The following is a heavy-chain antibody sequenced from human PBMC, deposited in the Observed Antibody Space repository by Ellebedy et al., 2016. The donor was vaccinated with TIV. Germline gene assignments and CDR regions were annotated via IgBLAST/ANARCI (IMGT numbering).Heavy chain of an antibody. D-gene: IGHD1-26*01. CDR1: RLPFNSYA. J-gene: IGHJ6*03. CDR3: ASAPYSGTYDYYFYYMDV. Sequence: GGSLRLXXAASRLPFNSYAMHWVRQAPGKGLEWMAVISSDGSKIHYLDSVKGRFTISRDNSKNTLFLQMNSLRSDDTAVYYCASAPYSGTYDYYFYYMDVWGEGTTVTVSS. CDR2: ISSDGSKI. V-gene: IGHV3-30-3*01.